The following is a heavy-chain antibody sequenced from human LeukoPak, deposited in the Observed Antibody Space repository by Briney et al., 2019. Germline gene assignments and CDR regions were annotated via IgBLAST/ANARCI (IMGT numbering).Heavy chain of an antibody. V-gene: IGHV1-8*01. CDR1: GYTFTSYD. CDR3: AAYYSSSFRTFDC. Sequence: ASVKVSCKASGYTFTSYDINWVRQATGQGLEWMGWMNPNSGNTGYAQKFQGRVTMTRNTSISTAYMELSSLRSEDTAVYYCAAYYSSSFRTFDCWGQGTLVTVSS. J-gene: IGHJ4*02. CDR2: MNPNSGNT. D-gene: IGHD6-6*01.